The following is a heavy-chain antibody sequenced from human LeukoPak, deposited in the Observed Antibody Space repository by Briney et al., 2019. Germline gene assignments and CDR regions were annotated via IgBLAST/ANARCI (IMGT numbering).Heavy chain of an antibody. CDR1: GGSISYYY. D-gene: IGHD2-21*01. J-gene: IGHJ6*02. V-gene: IGHV4-59*12. CDR2: IYYSGST. Sequence: SETLSLTCTVSGGSISYYYWSWIRQSPGKGLEWIGYIYYSGSTNYNPSLKSRVTISVDTSKNQFSLKLSSVTAADTAVYYCARESLRGEYYYYGMDVWGQGPRSPSP. CDR3: ARESLRGEYYYYGMDV.